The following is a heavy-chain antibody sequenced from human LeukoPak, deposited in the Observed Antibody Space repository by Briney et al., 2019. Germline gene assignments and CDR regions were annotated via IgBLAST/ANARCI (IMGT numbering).Heavy chain of an antibody. D-gene: IGHD3-3*01. J-gene: IGHJ5*02. Sequence: SWVRQAAGMGLEGRAKIKQEGSETYYVDSVKGRFTISRDNAKNSLYLQMNSLRAEDTAVYYCARDITPQYNDFWTGHNWFDPWGQGTLVTVSS. CDR2: IKQEGSET. CDR3: ARDITPQYNDFWTGHNWFDP. V-gene: IGHV3-7*01.